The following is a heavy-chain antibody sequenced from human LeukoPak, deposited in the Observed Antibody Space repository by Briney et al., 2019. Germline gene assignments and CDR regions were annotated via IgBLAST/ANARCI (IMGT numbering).Heavy chain of an antibody. V-gene: IGHV3-30*03. D-gene: IGHD4-11*01. J-gene: IGHJ4*02. CDR1: GFTFSSYG. CDR3: LRDSDAYSAFDY. CDR2: IPYDGSNK. Sequence: GGSLRLSCAASGFTFSSYGMHWVRQAPGKGLEWVAVIPYDGSNKYYADSVKGRFTISRDNSKNTLYLQMSSLRPEDTAVYYCLRDSDAYSAFDYWGQGTLVTVSS.